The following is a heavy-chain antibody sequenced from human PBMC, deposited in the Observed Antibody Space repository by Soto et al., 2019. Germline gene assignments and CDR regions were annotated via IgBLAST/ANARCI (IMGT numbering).Heavy chain of an antibody. D-gene: IGHD1-7*01. V-gene: IGHV4-39*01. CDR1: GDSIRSSFYY. J-gene: IGHJ4*02. Sequence: SETLSLTCNVSGDSIRSSFYYWAWIRQAPGKGLEWIGTIDYTGSTHHNPSLKIRVTLSVDTSKNQFSLKLTSVTAADTAVYYCARLLDGNYIYGRIFDYWGQRALVTVSS. CDR3: ARLLDGNYIYGRIFDY. CDR2: IDYTGST.